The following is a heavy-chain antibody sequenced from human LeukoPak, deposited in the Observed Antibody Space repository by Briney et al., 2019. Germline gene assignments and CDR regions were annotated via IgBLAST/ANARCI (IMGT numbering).Heavy chain of an antibody. CDR3: ARDVSPGITVAGITLDY. V-gene: IGHV1-2*02. D-gene: IGHD6-19*01. Sequence: GASVKVSCKASGYTFTAYYMHSVRQAPGQRLECMGWINPNSGVTNYAQKFQGRVTMTRDTSISTAYMELSRLRSDDTAVYYCARDVSPGITVAGITLDYWGQGTLVTVSS. J-gene: IGHJ4*02. CDR1: GYTFTAYY. CDR2: INPNSGVT.